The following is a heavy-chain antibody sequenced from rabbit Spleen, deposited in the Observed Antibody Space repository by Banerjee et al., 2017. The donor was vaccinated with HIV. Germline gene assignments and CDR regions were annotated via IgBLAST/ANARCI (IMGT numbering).Heavy chain of an antibody. D-gene: IGHD8-1*01. V-gene: IGHV1S7*01. CDR1: GFDFRRYY. J-gene: IGHJ4*01. CDR3: ARDGAGGSYFAL. Sequence: QVKETGGGLVQPGGSLTLSCTASGFDFRRYYLSWVRQAPGKGLEWIGVIYVGEGNTDYASWVNGRFTISSDNAQNTVFLQVTSLTAADTATYFCARDGAGGSYFALWGPGTLVTVS. CDR2: IYVGEGNT.